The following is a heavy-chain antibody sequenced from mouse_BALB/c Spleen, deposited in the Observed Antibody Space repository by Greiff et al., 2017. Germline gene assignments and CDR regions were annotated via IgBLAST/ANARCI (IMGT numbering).Heavy chain of an antibody. D-gene: IGHD3-2*01. V-gene: IGHV3-2*02. J-gene: IGHJ3*01. CDR2: ISYSGST. Sequence: EVKLQESGPGLVKPSQSLSLTCTVTGYSITSDYAWNWIRQFPGNKLEWMGYISYSGSTSYNPSLKSRISITRDTSKNQFFLQLNSVTTEDTATYYCARSSLDSSGSWFAYWGQGTLVTVSA. CDR1: GYSITSDYA. CDR3: ARSSLDSSGSWFAY.